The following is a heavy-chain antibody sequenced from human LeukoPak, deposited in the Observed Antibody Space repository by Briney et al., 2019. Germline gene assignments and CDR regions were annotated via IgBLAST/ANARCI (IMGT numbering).Heavy chain of an antibody. Sequence: GGSLRLSCAASGCTFSSYSMNWARQAPGKGLEWVSSISSSSSYIYYADSVKGRFTISRDNAKNSLYLQMNSLRAEDTAVYYCARVGPEALIAYGMDVWGQGTTVTVSS. D-gene: IGHD2-21*01. CDR2: ISSSSSYI. CDR1: GCTFSSYS. J-gene: IGHJ6*02. V-gene: IGHV3-21*01. CDR3: ARVGPEALIAYGMDV.